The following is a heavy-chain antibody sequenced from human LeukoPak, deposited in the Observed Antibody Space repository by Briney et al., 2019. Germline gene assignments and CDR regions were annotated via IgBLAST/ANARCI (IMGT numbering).Heavy chain of an antibody. CDR2: INPDTGGT. CDR3: VTSFDYSDFY. Sequence: APVKVSCKASGYTFTNFYIHWVRQAPGQGLEWMGRINPDTGGTNFAQKFQDRVTVTRDTSISTAFLELSSLTSGDAAVYYCVTSFDYSDFYWGQGTLVIVS. V-gene: IGHV1-2*06. J-gene: IGHJ4*02. D-gene: IGHD4-11*01. CDR1: GYTFTNFY.